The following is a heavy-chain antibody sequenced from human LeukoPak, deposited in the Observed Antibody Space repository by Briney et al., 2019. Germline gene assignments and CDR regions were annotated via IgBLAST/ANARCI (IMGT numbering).Heavy chain of an antibody. CDR3: GRSLNWNYVVDY. CDR1: GGSISSYY. D-gene: IGHD1-7*01. V-gene: IGHV4-59*08. Sequence: SETLSLTCTVSGGSISSYYWNWIRQPPGRGLEWIGCIDNSGSSNYNRSPTSRVTISVDTSKNQFSLKLSSVTAADTAVYYCGRSLNWNYVVDYWGQGPLVTVSA. CDR2: IDNSGSS. J-gene: IGHJ4*02.